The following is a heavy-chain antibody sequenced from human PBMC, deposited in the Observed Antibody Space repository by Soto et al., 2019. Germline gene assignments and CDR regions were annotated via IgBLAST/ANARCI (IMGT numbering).Heavy chain of an antibody. Sequence: GGSLRLSCAASGFTFSSYAMSWVRQAPGKGLEWVSAISGSGGSTYYADSMKGRFTISRDNSKNTLYLQMNSLRAEDTAVYYCAKDLDYGDFEVSAFDIWGQGTMVTVSS. CDR3: AKDLDYGDFEVSAFDI. V-gene: IGHV3-23*01. D-gene: IGHD4-17*01. CDR2: ISGSGGST. CDR1: GFTFSSYA. J-gene: IGHJ3*02.